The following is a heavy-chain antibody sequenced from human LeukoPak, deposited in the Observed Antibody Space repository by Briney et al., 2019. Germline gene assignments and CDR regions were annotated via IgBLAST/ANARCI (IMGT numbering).Heavy chain of an antibody. CDR3: AREGYFVSTGGDY. Sequence: PGGSLRLSCAASGFTFSSYSMNWVRQAPGKGLEWVSYISSSSTIYYADSVKGRLTISRDNAKNSLYLQMNSLRAEDTAVYYCAREGYFVSTGGDYWGQGTLVTVSS. CDR2: ISSSSTI. J-gene: IGHJ4*02. V-gene: IGHV3-48*04. D-gene: IGHD3-10*02. CDR1: GFTFSSYS.